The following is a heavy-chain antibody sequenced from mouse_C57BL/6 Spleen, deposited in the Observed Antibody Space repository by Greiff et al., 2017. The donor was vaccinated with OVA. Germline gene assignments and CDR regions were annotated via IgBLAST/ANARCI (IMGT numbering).Heavy chain of an antibody. D-gene: IGHD1-1*01. CDR1: GYTFTSYW. CDR3: ARERRYYYGSSPYWYFDV. Sequence: QVQLQQPGAELVKPGASVKLSCKASGYTFTSYWMQWVKQRPGQGLEWIGEIDPSDSYTNYNQKFKGKATLTVDTSSSTAYMQLSSLTSEDSAVYYCARERRYYYGSSPYWYFDVWGTGTTVTVSS. V-gene: IGHV1-50*01. J-gene: IGHJ1*03. CDR2: IDPSDSYT.